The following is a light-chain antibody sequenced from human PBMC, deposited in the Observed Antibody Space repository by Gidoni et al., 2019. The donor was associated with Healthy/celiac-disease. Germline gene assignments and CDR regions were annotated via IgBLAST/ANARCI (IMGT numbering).Light chain of an antibody. J-gene: IGKJ1*01. V-gene: IGKV1-39*01. Sequence: DIQMTQSPSSLSASVGDRGTITCRASQSISSYLNWYQQKPGKAPKLLIYAASSLQSGVPSRFSGSGSATDFSPTISILQPADFSTYYCQQSYSTPWTFGQGTKVEIK. CDR1: QSISSY. CDR3: QQSYSTPWT. CDR2: AAS.